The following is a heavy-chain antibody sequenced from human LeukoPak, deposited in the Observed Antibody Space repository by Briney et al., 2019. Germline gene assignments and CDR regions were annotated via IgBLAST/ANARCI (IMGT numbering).Heavy chain of an antibody. CDR1: GFIFSSSG. J-gene: IGHJ3*02. D-gene: IGHD3-10*01. Sequence: GGSLRLSWAPWGFIFSSSGLHWAPHPQGKGWVGXXXXXXXGSSTSYADSVTGRVTISSNNAKNTLYLQLNSLRAEDTAVYYCARDPHGSGSYDSPHDAFDIWGQGTMVTVSS. CDR2: XXXXGSST. CDR3: ARDPHGSGSYDSPHDAFDI. V-gene: IGHV3-74*01.